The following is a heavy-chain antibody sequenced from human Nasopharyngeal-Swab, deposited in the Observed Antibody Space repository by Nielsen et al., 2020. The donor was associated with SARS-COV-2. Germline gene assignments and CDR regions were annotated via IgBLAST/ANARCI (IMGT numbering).Heavy chain of an antibody. CDR2: INHSGST. Sequence: SETLSLTCAVYGGSCSGFYWSGIRQPPGKGLEWIGEINHSGSTNYNPSLKSRVTISVDTSKNQFSLMLSSVTAADTAVYYCARDHATTVTTFYYYYYYGMDVWGQGTTVTVSS. V-gene: IGHV4-34*01. CDR3: ARDHATTVTTFYYYYYYGMDV. D-gene: IGHD4-17*01. J-gene: IGHJ6*02. CDR1: GGSCSGFY.